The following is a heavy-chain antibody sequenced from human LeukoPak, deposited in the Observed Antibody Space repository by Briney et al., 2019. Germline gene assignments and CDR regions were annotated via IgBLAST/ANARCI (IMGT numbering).Heavy chain of an antibody. CDR3: ATGGRSGVAFES. J-gene: IGHJ4*02. CDR2: IYAGGST. CDR1: GVIDRSNY. Sequence: PGGSLRLSCTASGVIDRSNYVSWARQAPGKGLEWVSLIYAGGSTFYADSVMGRSTISRDKSNNTLYLLMNSLRAEDTAVYYCATGGRSGVAFESWGQGTLVTVSS. V-gene: IGHV3-53*01. D-gene: IGHD2-15*01.